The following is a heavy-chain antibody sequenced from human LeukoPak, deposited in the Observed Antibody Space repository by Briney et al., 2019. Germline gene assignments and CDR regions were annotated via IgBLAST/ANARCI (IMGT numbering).Heavy chain of an antibody. V-gene: IGHV1-46*01. CDR2: INPSGGST. D-gene: IGHD3-3*01. CDR1: GYTFTTYY. Sequence: ASVKVSCKASGYTFTTYYMHWVRQAPGQGFDWMGIINPSGGSTTYAQKFQGRVTMTRATSTSTVYMELSSLRSEDTAVYYCARGFWSGYYYFDYWGQGTLVTVSS. CDR3: ARGFWSGYYYFDY. J-gene: IGHJ4*02.